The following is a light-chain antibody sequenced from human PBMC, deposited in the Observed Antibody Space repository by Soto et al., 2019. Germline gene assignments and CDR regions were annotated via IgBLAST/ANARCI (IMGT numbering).Light chain of an antibody. CDR1: RSDVGSYNR. Sequence: QSVLTQPPAVSGSPGQSVTISCTGTRSDVGSYNRVSWYQQPPGTAPKLMIYEVSNRPSGVPDRFSGSKSGNTASLTISGLQAEDDADYYCNSYTSSNTYVFGTGTKVTV. CDR3: NSYTSSNTYV. CDR2: EVS. V-gene: IGLV2-18*02. J-gene: IGLJ1*01.